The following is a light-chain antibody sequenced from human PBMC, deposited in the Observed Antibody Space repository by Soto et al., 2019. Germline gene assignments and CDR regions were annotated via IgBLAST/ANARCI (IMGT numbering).Light chain of an antibody. Sequence: QSVLSQPPSASGTPGQTVIISCSGSRSDIGSNFVNWYQHLPGTAPKLLIYNSNQRPSGVPDRFSGSKSGTSASLAISGLQSEDEADYYYAAWDDSLTGPVFGTGTKVTVL. CDR2: NSN. CDR3: AAWDDSLTGPV. V-gene: IGLV1-44*01. CDR1: RSDIGSNF. J-gene: IGLJ1*01.